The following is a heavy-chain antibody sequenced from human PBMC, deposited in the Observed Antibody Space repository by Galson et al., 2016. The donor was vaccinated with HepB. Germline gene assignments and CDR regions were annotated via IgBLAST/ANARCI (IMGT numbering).Heavy chain of an antibody. J-gene: IGHJ6*02. CDR2: IGTAGDT. D-gene: IGHD3-10*02. CDR1: GFTLSNYD. CDR3: ARGTLSRFMFYYYGMDV. Sequence: SLRLSCAASGFTLSNYDMHWVSQATGKGLEWVAAIGTAGDTYYLDSVEGRFTISRENAKNSLYIEMNSLRAGDTAVYYCARGTLSRFMFYYYGMDVWGQGTTVTVSS. V-gene: IGHV3-13*01.